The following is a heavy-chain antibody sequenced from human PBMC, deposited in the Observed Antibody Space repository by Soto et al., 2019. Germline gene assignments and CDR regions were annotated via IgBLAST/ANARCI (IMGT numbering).Heavy chain of an antibody. V-gene: IGHV3-30-3*01. CDR3: ARELQRQDFCGMDV. CDR1: GFTFSSYP. Sequence: QVQLVESGGGVVQPGRSLRLSCVASGFTFSSYPMHWVRQAPGKGLEWVAVISYDGDNTDCADSVKGRFTISRDISKNTLYLQMNSLRTDDTAVYYCARELQRQDFCGMDVWGQGTTVTVSS. J-gene: IGHJ6*02. CDR2: ISYDGDNT. D-gene: IGHD1-1*01.